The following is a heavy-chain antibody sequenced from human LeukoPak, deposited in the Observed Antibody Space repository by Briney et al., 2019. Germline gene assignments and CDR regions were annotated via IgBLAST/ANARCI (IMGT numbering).Heavy chain of an antibody. Sequence: SQTLSLTCTVSGGSISSGDYYWGWIRQPPGKGLEWIGYIYYSGSTYYNPSLKSRVTISVDTSKNQFSLKLSSVTAADTAVYYCARAATTVLPFDYWGQGTLVTVSS. CDR1: GGSISSGDYY. D-gene: IGHD4-17*01. CDR2: IYYSGST. V-gene: IGHV4-30-4*08. J-gene: IGHJ4*02. CDR3: ARAATTVLPFDY.